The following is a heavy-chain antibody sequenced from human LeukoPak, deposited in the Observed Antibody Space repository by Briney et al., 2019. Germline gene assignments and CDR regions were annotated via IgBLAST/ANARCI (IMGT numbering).Heavy chain of an antibody. V-gene: IGHV4-39*07. J-gene: IGHJ4*02. D-gene: IGHD6-13*01. Sequence: SETLSLTCTVSGGSISSSSYYWGWIRQPPGKGLEWIGSIYYSRSTYYNPSLKSRVTISVDTSKNQFSLKLSSVTAADTAVYYCARARYSSSWYGGGFDYWGQGTLVTVSS. CDR3: ARARYSSSWYGGGFDY. CDR1: GGSISSSSYY. CDR2: IYYSRST.